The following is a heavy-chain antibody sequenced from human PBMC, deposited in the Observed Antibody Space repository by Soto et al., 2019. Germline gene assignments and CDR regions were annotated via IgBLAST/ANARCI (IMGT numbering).Heavy chain of an antibody. CDR3: TTELSGGSHDAFDI. CDR1: GFTFSSYA. CDR2: ISGSGGST. V-gene: IGHV3-23*01. J-gene: IGHJ3*02. Sequence: GGSLRLSCAASGFTFSSYAMSWVRQAPGKGLEWVSAISGSGGSTYYADSVKGRFTISRDNSKNTLYLQMNSLKTEDTAVYYCTTELSGGSHDAFDIWGQGTMVTVSS. D-gene: IGHD2-15*01.